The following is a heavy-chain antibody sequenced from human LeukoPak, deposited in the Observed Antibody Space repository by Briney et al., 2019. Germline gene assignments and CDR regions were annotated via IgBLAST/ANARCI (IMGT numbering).Heavy chain of an antibody. Sequence: PVGCLRLSCAASGFSFSSYGMSWVRQAPGKGLDGGSAISGSGGSTYYADSAKGRFTTSRDNSKNTLYLQMNSLRAEDTAVHYCAKPVFYYGSGSYYNNWFDPWGQGTLVTVSS. V-gene: IGHV3-23*01. J-gene: IGHJ5*02. CDR1: GFSFSSYG. D-gene: IGHD3-10*01. CDR3: AKPVFYYGSGSYYNNWFDP. CDR2: ISGSGGST.